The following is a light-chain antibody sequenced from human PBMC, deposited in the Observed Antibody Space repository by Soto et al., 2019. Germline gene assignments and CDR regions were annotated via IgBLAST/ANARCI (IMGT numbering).Light chain of an antibody. V-gene: IGLV1-40*01. J-gene: IGLJ2*01. CDR1: SSNIGAGYD. CDR2: GNS. CDR3: QSYDSSLSGVV. Sequence: QSVLTQPPSVSGAPGQRVTISCTGSSSNIGAGYDVHWYQQLPRTAPKLLIYGNSNRPSGVPDRFSGSKSGTSVSLAITGLQAEEEADYYCQSYDSSLSGVVFGGGTKLTVL.